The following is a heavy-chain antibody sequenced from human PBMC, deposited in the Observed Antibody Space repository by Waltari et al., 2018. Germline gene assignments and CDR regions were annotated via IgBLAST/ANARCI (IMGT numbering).Heavy chain of an antibody. Sequence: QVQLQESGPGLVKPSETLSLSCSVAGGSISNSIYYWGWIRQPPGKGLEWIGSIYYTGSDYYTPSLKSRVTVSVDTSKNQFSLRLNSVTAADTAVYYCARNGPPMENIFFDYWGQGILVTVSS. CDR1: GGSISNSIYY. J-gene: IGHJ4*02. CDR2: IYYTGSD. CDR3: ARNGPPMENIFFDY. V-gene: IGHV4-39*01. D-gene: IGHD2-21*01.